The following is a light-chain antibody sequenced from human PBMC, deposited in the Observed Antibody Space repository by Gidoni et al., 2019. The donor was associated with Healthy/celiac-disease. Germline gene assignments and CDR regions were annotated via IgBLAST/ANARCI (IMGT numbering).Light chain of an antibody. Sequence: EIVLTQSTATLSLSPGERATLSCRASQSVSSYLAWYQQKPGQAPSLLIYDASNRATGIPARFSGSGSGTDFTLTISSLEPEDFAVYYCQQRSNWPPTFGGGTKVEIK. CDR3: QQRSNWPPT. CDR2: DAS. V-gene: IGKV3-11*01. CDR1: QSVSSY. J-gene: IGKJ4*01.